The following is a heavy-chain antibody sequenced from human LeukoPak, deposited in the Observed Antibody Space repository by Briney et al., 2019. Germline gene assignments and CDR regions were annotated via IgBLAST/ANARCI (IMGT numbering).Heavy chain of an antibody. CDR1: GGSFSGYY. D-gene: IGHD3-9*01. CDR3: ARGLRYFDSLSSGGYYFDY. CDR2: INHSGST. J-gene: IGHJ4*02. Sequence: SETLSLTCAVYGGSFSGYYWSWIRQPPGKGLEWIGEINHSGSTNYNPSLKSRVTISVDTSKNQFSLKLSSVTAADTAVYYSARGLRYFDSLSSGGYYFDYWGQGTLVTVSS. V-gene: IGHV4-34*01.